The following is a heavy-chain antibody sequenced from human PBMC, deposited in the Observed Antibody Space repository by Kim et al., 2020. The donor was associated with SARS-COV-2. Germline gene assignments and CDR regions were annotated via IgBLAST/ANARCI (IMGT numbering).Heavy chain of an antibody. CDR2: IYYSGST. Sequence: SETLSLTCTVSGGSVSSGSYYWSWIRQPPGKGLEWIGYIYYSGSTNYNPSLKSRVTISVDTSKNQFSLKLSSVTAADTAVYYCARDRTPWVDPWGQGTLVTVSS. J-gene: IGHJ5*02. CDR3: ARDRTPWVDP. V-gene: IGHV4-61*01. CDR1: GGSVSSGSYY.